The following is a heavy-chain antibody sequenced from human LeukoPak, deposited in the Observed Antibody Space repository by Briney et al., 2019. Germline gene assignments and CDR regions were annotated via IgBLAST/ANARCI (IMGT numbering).Heavy chain of an antibody. CDR3: ARVRNWNFWFDP. CDR2: INPSGGST. Sequence: ASVKVSCKASGYTFTGYYMHWVRQAPGQGLEWMGIINPSGGSTSYAQKFQGRVTMTRDMSTSTVYMELSSLRSEDTAVYYCARVRNWNFWFDPWGQGTLVTVSS. V-gene: IGHV1-46*01. J-gene: IGHJ5*02. CDR1: GYTFTGYY. D-gene: IGHD1-1*01.